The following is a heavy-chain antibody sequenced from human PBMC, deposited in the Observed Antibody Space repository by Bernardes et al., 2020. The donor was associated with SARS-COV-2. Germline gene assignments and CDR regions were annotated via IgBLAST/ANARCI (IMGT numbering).Heavy chain of an antibody. Sequence: TVYLTSALSGGSITSGGFSWSWLRPPPGKGLEWLGYIYHSGTTYYNPSLLSRVTISIDRSKNQFSLKLSSVTAADTAVYYCARADDSTGEGSWFDPWGQGTLVTVSS. J-gene: IGHJ5*02. CDR3: ARADDSTGEGSWFDP. CDR1: GGSITSGGFS. D-gene: IGHD3-22*01. V-gene: IGHV4-30-2*01. CDR2: IYHSGTT.